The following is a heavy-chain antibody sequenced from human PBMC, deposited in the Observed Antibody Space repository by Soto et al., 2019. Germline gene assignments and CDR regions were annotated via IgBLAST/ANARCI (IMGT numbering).Heavy chain of an antibody. V-gene: IGHV3-64*01. CDR2: ISSNGGTT. CDR3: VRRVSGNYDY. CDR1: GFTFSSYD. D-gene: IGHD1-7*01. J-gene: IGHJ4*02. Sequence: EVQLAESGGGMVQPGGSLRLSCVASGFTFSSYDRHWVRQAPGKGLEYVSSISSNGGTTYYGNSVKGRFTISRDNSKNTLYLQMGSLRAEDMAVYYCVRRVSGNYDYWGQGTLVNVSS.